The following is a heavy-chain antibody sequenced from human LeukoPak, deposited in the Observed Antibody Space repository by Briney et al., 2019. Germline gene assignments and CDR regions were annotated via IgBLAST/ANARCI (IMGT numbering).Heavy chain of an antibody. J-gene: IGHJ5*02. CDR2: ISSSSSYI. CDR3: ARALVPAAMSNNWFDP. Sequence: PGGSLRLSCAASGFTFSSYSMNWVRQAPGKGLEWVSSISSSSSYIYYADSVKGRFTISRDNAKNSLYLQMNSLRAEDTAVYYGARALVPAAMSNNWFDPWGQGTLVTVSS. CDR1: GFTFSSYS. V-gene: IGHV3-21*01. D-gene: IGHD2-2*01.